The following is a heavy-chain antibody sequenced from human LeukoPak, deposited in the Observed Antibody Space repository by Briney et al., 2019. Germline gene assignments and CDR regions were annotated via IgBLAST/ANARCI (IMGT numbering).Heavy chain of an antibody. CDR3: ARGLDYYDGSGYYYDY. CDR1: GGSISSYY. V-gene: IGHV4-59*01. J-gene: IGHJ4*02. Sequence: PSETLSLTCTVSGGSISSYYWSWIRQPPGKGLEWIGYIYYSGSTNYNPSLKSRVTISVDTSKNQFSLKLSSVTAADTAVYYCARGLDYYDGSGYYYDYWGQGTLVTVSS. CDR2: IYYSGST. D-gene: IGHD3-22*01.